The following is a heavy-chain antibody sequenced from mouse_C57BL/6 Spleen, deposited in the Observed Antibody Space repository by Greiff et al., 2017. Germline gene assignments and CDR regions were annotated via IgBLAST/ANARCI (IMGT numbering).Heavy chain of an antibody. V-gene: IGHV1-50*01. CDR3: ARAGFPYAMGD. CDR1: GYTFTSYW. CDR2: IDPSDSYT. J-gene: IGHJ4*01. Sequence: QVQLQQPGAELVKPGASVKLSCKASGYTFTSYWMQWVKQKPGQGLEWIGEIDPSDSYTNYNHKFKGKATLTVDTSSSTAYMQLSSLTSEDAAVYYCARAGFPYAMGDWGHGPSVTVAT.